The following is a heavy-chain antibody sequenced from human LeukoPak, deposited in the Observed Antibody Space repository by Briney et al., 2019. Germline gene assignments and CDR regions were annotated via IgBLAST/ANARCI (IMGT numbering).Heavy chain of an antibody. D-gene: IGHD6-6*01. CDR2: TSYDESNK. J-gene: IGHJ4*02. Sequence: GGSLRLSCAASGFTFSSYAMHWVRQAPGKGLEWVAVTSYDESNKYYADSVKGRFTISRDNSKKTLYLQMNSLRGEDTAVYYCARVVVSSSSDYFDYWGQGTLVIVSS. CDR3: ARVVVSSSSDYFDY. V-gene: IGHV3-30*04. CDR1: GFTFSSYA.